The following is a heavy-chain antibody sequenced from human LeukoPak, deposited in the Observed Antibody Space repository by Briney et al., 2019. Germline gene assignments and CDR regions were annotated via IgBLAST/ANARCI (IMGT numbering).Heavy chain of an antibody. Sequence: ASVKVSCKASGYTFTGYYMHWVRQAPGQGLEWMGWINPNSGGTNYAQKFQGRVTMTRDKSISTAYMELSRLRSDDTAVYYCARDDRDCSGGSCYGGSYYFDYWGQGTLVTVSS. D-gene: IGHD2-15*01. CDR1: GYTFTGYY. CDR2: INPNSGGT. V-gene: IGHV1-2*02. CDR3: ARDDRDCSGGSCYGGSYYFDY. J-gene: IGHJ4*02.